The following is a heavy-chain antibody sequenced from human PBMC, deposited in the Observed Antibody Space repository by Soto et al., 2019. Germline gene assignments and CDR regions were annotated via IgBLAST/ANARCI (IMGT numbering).Heavy chain of an antibody. Sequence: GGSMILSFAASGFTFSSSWMGWVRQAPGKGLEWVANIKQDGGERNYLDSVKGRFTISRDNAENSLFLQMNSLRAEDTAVYYCARDFPFYYGMDVWGQGTTVTVSS. D-gene: IGHD3-16*01. V-gene: IGHV3-7*01. CDR1: GFTFSSSW. CDR3: ARDFPFYYGMDV. J-gene: IGHJ6*02. CDR2: IKQDGGER.